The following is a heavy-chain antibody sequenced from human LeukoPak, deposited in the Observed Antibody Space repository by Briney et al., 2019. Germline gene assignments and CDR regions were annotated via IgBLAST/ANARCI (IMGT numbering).Heavy chain of an antibody. CDR3: ARAVSKTVGPLNWFDP. J-gene: IGHJ5*02. CDR2: IYHSGST. D-gene: IGHD4-11*01. CDR1: GGSISSGGYY. Sequence: PSQTLSLTCTVSGGSISSGGYYWSWIRQPPGKGLEWIGYIYHSGSTYYNPSLKSRVTISVDRSKNQFSLKLSSVTAADTAVYYCARAVSKTVGPLNWFDPWGQGTLVTVFS. V-gene: IGHV4-30-2*01.